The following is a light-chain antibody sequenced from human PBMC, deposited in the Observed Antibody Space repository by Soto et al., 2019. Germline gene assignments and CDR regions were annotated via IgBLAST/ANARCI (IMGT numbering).Light chain of an antibody. CDR1: QSISNS. J-gene: IGKJ2*01. Sequence: EIVMTQSPASLSVSPGETATLSCTASQSISNSLAWYQQKPGQAPSLLIYGASTRATGIPARFSGSGSGTELTLNISSLQSEDSALYSCQQYNNWPPRTFGQGTKLEIK. CDR2: GAS. V-gene: IGKV3-15*01. CDR3: QQYNNWPPRT.